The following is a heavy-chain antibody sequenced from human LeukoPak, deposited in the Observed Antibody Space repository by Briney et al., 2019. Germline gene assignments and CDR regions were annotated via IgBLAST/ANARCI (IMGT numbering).Heavy chain of an antibody. Sequence: GGPLSSSGEASGVTFSNNYLTGFRQAPGKGLDGAPVINSGGSTYYADSVKGRFTISRDNSKNTLYLQMNSLRVEDTAIYYCARDPGGGPTHGVWGQGTLVTVSS. V-gene: IGHV3-66*02. CDR1: GVTFSNNY. CDR2: INSGGST. D-gene: IGHD1-26*01. CDR3: ARDPGGGPTHGV. J-gene: IGHJ4*02.